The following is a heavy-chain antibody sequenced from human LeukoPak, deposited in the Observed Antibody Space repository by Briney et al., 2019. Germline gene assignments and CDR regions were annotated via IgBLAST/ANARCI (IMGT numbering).Heavy chain of an antibody. CDR2: IHNSGST. D-gene: IGHD4-17*01. Sequence: TSETLSLTCKVSGGSVSSDSYYWSWIRQPPGQGLEWIGYIHNSGSTKYNASLKSRLTISVDTSKNQFSLEVTSATAADTAVYYCARTNYGDYNWFDPWGQGTLVTVSS. J-gene: IGHJ5*02. CDR1: GGSVSSDSYY. V-gene: IGHV4-61*01. CDR3: ARTNYGDYNWFDP.